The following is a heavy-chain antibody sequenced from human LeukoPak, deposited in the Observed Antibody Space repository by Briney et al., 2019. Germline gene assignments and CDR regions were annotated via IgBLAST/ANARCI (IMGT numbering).Heavy chain of an antibody. CDR3: ASFGDSYFNY. CDR2: INHSGST. CDR1: GGSFSGYS. V-gene: IGHV4-34*01. Sequence: PTETLSLTCAVYGGSFSGYSWSWIRQPPGKGLEWIGEINHSGSTNYNPSLRSRVTISVDTSKNQFSLKLSSVTAADTAVYYCASFGDSYFNYWGQGTLVTVSS. J-gene: IGHJ4*02. D-gene: IGHD2-21*02.